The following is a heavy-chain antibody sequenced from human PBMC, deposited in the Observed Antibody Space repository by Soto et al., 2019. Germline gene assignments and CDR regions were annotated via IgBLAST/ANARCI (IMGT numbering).Heavy chain of an antibody. CDR3: ARDRRWFNSAYFDY. J-gene: IGHJ4*02. V-gene: IGHV3-33*01. CDR1: GFTFSSYG. D-gene: IGHD1-20*01. Sequence: LRLSCAASGFTFSSYGMHWVRQAPGKGLEWVAVIWYDGSNKYYADSVKGRFTISRDNSKNTLYLQMNSLRAEDMAVYYCARDRRWFNSAYFDYWGQGTLVTVSS. CDR2: IWYDGSNK.